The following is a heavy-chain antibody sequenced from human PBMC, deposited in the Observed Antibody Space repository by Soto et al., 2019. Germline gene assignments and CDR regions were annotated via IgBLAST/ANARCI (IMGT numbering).Heavy chain of an antibody. CDR2: VYSSGHT. CDR3: ARALAVPGYYFAY. V-gene: IGHV4-59*01. CDR1: GGSSINYY. J-gene: IGHJ4*02. D-gene: IGHD6-19*01. Sequence: SETLSLTCTVSGGSSINYYWTWIRQPPGKGLEWIGYVYSSGHTSYNPSLKSRVTISIDTSKNQFSLKLSSVTAADTAVYYCARALAVPGYYFAYSGQGTLVTVSS.